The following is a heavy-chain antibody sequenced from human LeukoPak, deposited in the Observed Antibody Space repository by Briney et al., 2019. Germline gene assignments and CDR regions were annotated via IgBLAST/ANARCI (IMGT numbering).Heavy chain of an antibody. Sequence: GGSLSLSCAASGFTVSSNYMSWVRQAPGKGLEWVSVIYSGGSTYYADSVKGRFTISRDSSKNTLYLQMNSLRAEDTAVYYCARGGVVQYSNFDYWGQGTLVTVSS. CDR2: IYSGGST. D-gene: IGHD2-15*01. V-gene: IGHV3-53*01. CDR1: GFTVSSNY. CDR3: ARGGVVQYSNFDY. J-gene: IGHJ4*02.